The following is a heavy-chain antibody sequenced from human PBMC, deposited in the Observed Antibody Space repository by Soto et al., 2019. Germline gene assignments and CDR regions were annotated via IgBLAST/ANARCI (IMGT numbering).Heavy chain of an antibody. CDR1: GFTFSSCP. V-gene: IGHV3-21*01. D-gene: IGHD2-15*01. CDR2: IRGFSPYT. CDR3: ARDRGYDAHDYYYNAMDV. J-gene: IGHJ6*02. Sequence: GGSLRLSCSASGFTFSSCPMHWVRQAPGKGLEWVSGIRGFSPYTFYAESVKGRFTISRDNAKNSLYLQMNSLRAEDTAVYYCARDRGYDAHDYYYNAMDVWGQGTTVTVSS.